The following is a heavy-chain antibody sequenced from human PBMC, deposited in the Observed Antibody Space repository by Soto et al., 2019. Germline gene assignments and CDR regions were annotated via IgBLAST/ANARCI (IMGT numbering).Heavy chain of an antibody. J-gene: IGHJ5*02. CDR3: ARTSYDSSGTAADP. V-gene: IGHV4-31*03. CDR2: IYYSGST. D-gene: IGHD3-22*01. CDR1: GGYIISGGGY. Sequence: SVTLSLTCTVAGGYIISGGGYWSWISKHPGKGLEWIGYIYYSGSTYYNPSLKSRVTISVDTSKNQFSLKLSSVTAADTAVYYCARTSYDSSGTAADPWGQGTLVTVSS.